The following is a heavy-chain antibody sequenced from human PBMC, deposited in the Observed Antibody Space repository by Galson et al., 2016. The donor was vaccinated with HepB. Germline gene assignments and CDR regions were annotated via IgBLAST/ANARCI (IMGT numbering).Heavy chain of an antibody. CDR3: AKDVWRGSGTDYYGMDV. CDR2: ISCGGSDK. CDR1: GFTFSSYG. D-gene: IGHD1-1*01. J-gene: IGHJ6*02. V-gene: IGHV3-30*18. Sequence: SLRLSCAAYGFTFSSYGMHWVRQAPGKGLEWVAVISCGGSDKYYADSVKGRFTISRDNSKNTLYLQMSSLRAEDTAVYYCAKDVWRGSGTDYYGMDVWGQGTTVTVSS.